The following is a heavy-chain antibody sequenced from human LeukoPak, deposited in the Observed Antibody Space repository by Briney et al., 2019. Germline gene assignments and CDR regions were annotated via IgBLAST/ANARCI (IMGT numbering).Heavy chain of an antibody. CDR2: IHRSGST. Sequence: PSETLSLTCTVSPDXTTSNFWSWVRQPPGKGLEWIGEIHRSGSTNYNPSLQSRVTISIDRSKNQIALELSSVTAADTAVYYCAREMGATPDWGQGTLVTVSS. CDR3: AREMGATPD. CDR1: PDXTTSNF. V-gene: IGHV4-4*02. J-gene: IGHJ4*02. D-gene: IGHD1-26*01.